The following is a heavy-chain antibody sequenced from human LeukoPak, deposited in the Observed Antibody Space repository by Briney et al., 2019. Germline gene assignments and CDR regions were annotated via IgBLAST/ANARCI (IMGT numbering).Heavy chain of an antibody. J-gene: IGHJ4*02. CDR3: AKDHIVEWLKRREYYFDY. V-gene: IGHV3-21*01. CDR1: GFTFSSYS. D-gene: IGHD6-19*01. CDR2: ISSSSSYI. Sequence: GGSLRLSCAASGFTFSSYSMNWVRQAPGKGLEWVSSISSSSSYIYYADSVKGRFTISRDNAKNSLYLQMNSLRAEDTAVYYCAKDHIVEWLKRREYYFDYWGQGTLVTVSS.